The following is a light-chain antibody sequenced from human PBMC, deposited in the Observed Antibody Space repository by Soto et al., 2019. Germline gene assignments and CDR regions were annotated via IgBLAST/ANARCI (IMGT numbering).Light chain of an antibody. CDR3: QQYNNWPRT. Sequence: EIVMTQSPATLSLSPGERASLPCRASHSISTNLAWYQQKPGQAPRLLIYGASTRATGIPARFSGSGSETEFTLTISSLQSEDFAAYYCQQYNNWPRTFGQGTKVDIK. CDR2: GAS. J-gene: IGKJ1*01. V-gene: IGKV3-15*01. CDR1: HSISTN.